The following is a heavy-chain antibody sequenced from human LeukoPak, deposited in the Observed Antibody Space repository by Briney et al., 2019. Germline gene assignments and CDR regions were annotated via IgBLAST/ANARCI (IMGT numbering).Heavy chain of an antibody. CDR3: ARVTDSSGWYWYFDY. CDR1: GFTFSSYG. J-gene: IGHJ4*02. D-gene: IGHD6-19*01. V-gene: IGHV3-33*01. Sequence: GGSLRISCAASGFTFSSYGMHWVRQAPGKGLGWVAVIWYDGSNKYYADSVKGRFTISRDNSKNTLYLQMNSLRAEDTAVYYCARVTDSSGWYWYFDYWGQGTLVTVSS. CDR2: IWYDGSNK.